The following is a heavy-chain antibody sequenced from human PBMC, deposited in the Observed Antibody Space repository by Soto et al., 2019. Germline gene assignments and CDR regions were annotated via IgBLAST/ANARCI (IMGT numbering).Heavy chain of an antibody. Sequence: VPWAVAGGTSVDYAGRRIRKTPRKGLERVSGISWNSGSIGYADSVKGRFTISRDNAKNSLYLQMNSLRAEVTALYRCPKDYRTYGMDVSGQGTMVSV. CDR1: GGTSVDYA. CDR2: ISWNSGSI. J-gene: IGHJ6*02. V-gene: IGHV3-9*01. D-gene: IGHD4-4*01. CDR3: PKDYRTYGMDV.